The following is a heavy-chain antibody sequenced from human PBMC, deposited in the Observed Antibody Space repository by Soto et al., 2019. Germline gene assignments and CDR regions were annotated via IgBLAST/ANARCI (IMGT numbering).Heavy chain of an antibody. CDR2: MSYDGSNK. V-gene: IGHV3-30-3*01. CDR3: ARPGIYDSSGYYYPYFEY. Sequence: GGSLRLSCATSGINFSSYAIHWVRQAPGKGLERVAVMSYDGSNKNHADSVKGRFTISRDNSKNTLYLQMNSLRAEDTAVYYCARPGIYDSSGYYYPYFEYWGQGALVTVSS. J-gene: IGHJ4*02. CDR1: GINFSSYA. D-gene: IGHD3-22*01.